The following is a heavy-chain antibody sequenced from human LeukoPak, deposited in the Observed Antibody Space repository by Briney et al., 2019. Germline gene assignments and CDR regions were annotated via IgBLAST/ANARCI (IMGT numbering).Heavy chain of an antibody. Sequence: GASVKVSCKASGYTCTSYGISWVRQAPGQGLEWMGWISAYNGNTNYAQKLQGRVTMTTDTSTSTAYKELRSLRSDDTAVYYCARVDTAMDTDYWGQGTLVTVSS. V-gene: IGHV1-18*01. CDR1: GYTCTSYG. CDR2: ISAYNGNT. J-gene: IGHJ4*02. D-gene: IGHD5-18*01. CDR3: ARVDTAMDTDY.